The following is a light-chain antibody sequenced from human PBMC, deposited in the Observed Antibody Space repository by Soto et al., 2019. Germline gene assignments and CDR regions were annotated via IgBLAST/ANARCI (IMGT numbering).Light chain of an antibody. CDR3: QQYYTTPLT. CDR2: WAS. Sequence: VMTQSPLSLSVTPGQPAAISCKSSQSVLYSSNNKNYLAWYQQKPGQPPKLLIYWASTRESGVPDRFSGSGSGTDFTLTIISLQAEDVAVYYCQQYYTTPLTFGGGTKVDIK. J-gene: IGKJ4*01. CDR1: QSVLYSSNNKNY. V-gene: IGKV4-1*01.